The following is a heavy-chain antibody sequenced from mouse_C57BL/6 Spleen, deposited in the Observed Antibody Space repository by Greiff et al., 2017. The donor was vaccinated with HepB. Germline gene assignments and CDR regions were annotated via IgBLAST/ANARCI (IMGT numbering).Heavy chain of an antibody. V-gene: IGHV1-81*01. Sequence: QVQLKESGAELARPGASVKLSCKASGYTFTSYGISWVKQRTGQGLEWIGEIYPRSGNTYYNEKFKGKATLTADKSSSTAYMELRSLTSADSAVYFCARTGWDYYGSSAYFDYWGQGTTLTVSS. D-gene: IGHD1-1*01. CDR3: ARTGWDYYGSSAYFDY. CDR1: GYTFTSYG. CDR2: IYPRSGNT. J-gene: IGHJ2*01.